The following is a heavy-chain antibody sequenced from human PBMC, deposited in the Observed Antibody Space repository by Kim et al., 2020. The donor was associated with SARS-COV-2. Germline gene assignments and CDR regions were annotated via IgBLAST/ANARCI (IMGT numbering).Heavy chain of an antibody. J-gene: IGHJ4*02. CDR1: GGSFSGYY. V-gene: IGHV4-34*01. CDR3: ARDGHYDFWSDYYFDY. D-gene: IGHD3-3*01. Sequence: SETLSLTCAVYGGSFSGYYWSWIRQPPGKGLEWIGEINHSGSTNYNPSLKSRVTISVDTSKNQFSLKLSSVTAADTAVYYCARDGHYDFWSDYYFDYWGQGTLVTVSS. CDR2: INHSGST.